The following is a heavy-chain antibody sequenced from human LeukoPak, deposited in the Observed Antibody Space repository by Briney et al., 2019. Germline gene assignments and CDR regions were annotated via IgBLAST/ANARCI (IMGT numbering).Heavy chain of an antibody. J-gene: IGHJ4*02. CDR2: IKQDGSEK. V-gene: IGHV3-7*04. CDR3: ASDREYYYGSGSFDY. Sequence: GGSLRLFCAASGFTFSSYWVSWVRQAPGKGREWVANIKQDGSEKNYVDSVKGRFTISRDNAKNSLYLQMNSLRAEDTAVYYCASDREYYYGSGSFDYWGQGTLVTVSS. CDR1: GFTFSSYW. D-gene: IGHD3-10*01.